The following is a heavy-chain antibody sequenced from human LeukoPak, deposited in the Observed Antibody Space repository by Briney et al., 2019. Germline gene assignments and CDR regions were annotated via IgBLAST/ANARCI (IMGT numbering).Heavy chain of an antibody. CDR1: GFTFSSYS. V-gene: IGHV3-21*01. Sequence: GGSLRLSCAASGFTFSSYSMNWVRQAPGKGLEWVSSISSSSYIYYADSVKGRFTISRDNAKNSLYLQMNSLRAEDTAVYYCARGDSSSWSRGGMSMDVWGQGTTVTVSS. CDR3: ARGDSSSWSRGGMSMDV. D-gene: IGHD6-13*01. J-gene: IGHJ6*02. CDR2: ISSSSYI.